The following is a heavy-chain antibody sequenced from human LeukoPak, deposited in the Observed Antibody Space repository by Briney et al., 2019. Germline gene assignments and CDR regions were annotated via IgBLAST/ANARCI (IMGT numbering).Heavy chain of an antibody. D-gene: IGHD3-22*01. V-gene: IGHV5-10-1*01. CDR1: GYSFTSYW. J-gene: IGHJ1*01. Sequence: GESLKISCKASGYSFTSYWISWVRQMPGKGLEWMGRIDPSDSFTNYSPSFQGHVTISVDKSISTAYLQWSSLEASDTAMYYCARHAYHYDSSGYSIAFFFQNWGQGALVTVSS. CDR2: IDPSDSFT. CDR3: ARHAYHYDSSGYSIAFFFQN.